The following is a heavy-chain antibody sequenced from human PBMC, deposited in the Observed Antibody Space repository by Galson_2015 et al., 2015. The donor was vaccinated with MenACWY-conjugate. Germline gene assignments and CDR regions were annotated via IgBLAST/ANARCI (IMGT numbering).Heavy chain of an antibody. V-gene: IGHV3-21*01. J-gene: IGHJ4*02. D-gene: IGHD2-15*01. CDR3: ARYPRYCSGGGCYTFDY. Sequence: SLRLSCAASGFTFSSYSMNWVRQAPGKGLEWVSSISSSSSYIYYADSVKGRFTISRDNAKNSLYLQVNSLRAEDTAVYYCARYPRYCSGGGCYTFDYWGQGTLVTVSS. CDR1: GFTFSSYS. CDR2: ISSSSSYI.